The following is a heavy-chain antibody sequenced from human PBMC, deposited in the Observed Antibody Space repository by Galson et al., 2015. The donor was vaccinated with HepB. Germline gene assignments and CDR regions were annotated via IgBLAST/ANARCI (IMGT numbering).Heavy chain of an antibody. V-gene: IGHV3-53*01. CDR3: ARDRVDTAM. CDR1: GFTVSSNY. D-gene: IGHD5-18*01. CDR2: IYGGGTT. J-gene: IGHJ4*02. Sequence: SLRLSCAASGFTVSSNYMNWVRQAPGKGLEWVSVIYGGGTTFCADSVKGRFTISRDNSKNTLYLQMSSLRAEDTAVYYCARDRVDTAMWGQGTLVTVPS.